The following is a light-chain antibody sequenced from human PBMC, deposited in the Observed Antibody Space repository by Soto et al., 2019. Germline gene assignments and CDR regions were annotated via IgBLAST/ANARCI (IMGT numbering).Light chain of an antibody. CDR3: QQYNSYPYT. V-gene: IGKV1-5*03. CDR1: QSISSW. CDR2: KAS. J-gene: IGKJ2*01. Sequence: DIQMTQSPSTLSASVGDRVTITCRSSQSISSWLAWYQQKPGKAPKLLIYKASSLESGVPSRFSGSGSGTEFTLTISSLQPDDFATYYCQQYNSYPYTFGQGTKLEIK.